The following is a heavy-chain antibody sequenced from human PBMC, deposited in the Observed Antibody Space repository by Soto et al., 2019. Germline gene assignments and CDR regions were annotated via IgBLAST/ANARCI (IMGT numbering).Heavy chain of an antibody. Sequence: ASVKVSCKASGYTFTSYGISWVRQAPGQGLEWMGWINAGNGNTRYSQKFQGRVTITRDTSASTAYMELSSLTSEDTAVYYCTREGQFYDSSGFYYSFDSWGQGTRVTVYS. V-gene: IGHV1-18*04. CDR1: GYTFTSYG. CDR2: INAGNGNT. J-gene: IGHJ4*02. D-gene: IGHD3-22*01. CDR3: TREGQFYDSSGFYYSFDS.